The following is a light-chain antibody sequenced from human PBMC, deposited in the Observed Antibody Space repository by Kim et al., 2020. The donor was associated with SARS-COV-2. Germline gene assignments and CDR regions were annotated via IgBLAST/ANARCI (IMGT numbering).Light chain of an antibody. V-gene: IGLV3-25*03. Sequence: VSQGQTARITGSGEAWPEKQTSWYQQKSGQAPLLLIYKDSERPSGIPGRFSGSSSGTTVTLTISGVQAEDDADYYCQSADGSGTYVFGTGTKVTVL. CDR2: KDS. J-gene: IGLJ1*01. CDR3: QSADGSGTYV. CDR1: AWPEKQ.